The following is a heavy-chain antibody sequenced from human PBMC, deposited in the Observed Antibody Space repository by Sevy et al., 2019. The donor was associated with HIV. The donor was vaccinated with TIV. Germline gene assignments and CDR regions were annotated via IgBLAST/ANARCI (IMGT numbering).Heavy chain of an antibody. Sequence: GGSLRLSCAASGFTFSSYSMNWVRRAPEKGLEWVSCRSSSSSTIDYADSVKGRFTISRDNAKNSLYLQMNSLRAEDTAVYYCARDFDYYDSSGYYYGAFDIWGQGTMVTVSS. J-gene: IGHJ3*02. V-gene: IGHV3-48*01. CDR1: GFTFSSYS. CDR2: RSSSSSTI. D-gene: IGHD3-22*01. CDR3: ARDFDYYDSSGYYYGAFDI.